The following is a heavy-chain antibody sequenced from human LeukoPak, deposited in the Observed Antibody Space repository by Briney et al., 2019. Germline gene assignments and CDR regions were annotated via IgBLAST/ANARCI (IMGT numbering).Heavy chain of an antibody. CDR1: GGSISSGSYY. Sequence: NPSQTLSLTCTVSGGSISSGSYYWTWIRQPAGKGLEWIGRIYTSGSTNYNPSLQSRVAMSLDTSKNQFSLKLSSVTAADTAVYYCARLPDIVATPTLDWYFDLWGRGTLVTVSS. CDR2: IYTSGST. D-gene: IGHD5-12*01. CDR3: ARLPDIVATPTLDWYFDL. J-gene: IGHJ2*01. V-gene: IGHV4-61*02.